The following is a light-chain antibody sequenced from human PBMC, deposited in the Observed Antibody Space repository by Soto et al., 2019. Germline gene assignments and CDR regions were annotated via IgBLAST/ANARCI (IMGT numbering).Light chain of an antibody. V-gene: IGLV2-14*01. CDR1: SSDVGGYNY. CDR2: EVI. CDR3: TSHSSGSTYV. J-gene: IGLJ1*01. Sequence: LTQPASVSGSPGQSITISCTGTSSDVGGYNYVSWYQQHPGKAPKLMIYEVINRPSGVSNRFSGSRSGNTASLTISGLQAEDEADYYCTSHSSGSTYVFGTGTKVTVL.